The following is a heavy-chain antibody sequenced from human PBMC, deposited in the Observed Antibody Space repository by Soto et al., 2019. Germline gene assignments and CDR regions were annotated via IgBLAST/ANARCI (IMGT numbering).Heavy chain of an antibody. CDR3: ARGLNGYSHYFDY. D-gene: IGHD5-18*01. CDR1: GYTFTSYA. Sequence: QVQLVQSGAEVKKPGASVKVSCKASGYTFTSYAMHWVRQAPGQRLEWMGWINAGNGNTKYSQKFQGRVTITRDTTASTAYMELSSLRSEDTDVYYCARGLNGYSHYFDYWGQGTLGTVSS. J-gene: IGHJ4*02. CDR2: INAGNGNT. V-gene: IGHV1-3*01.